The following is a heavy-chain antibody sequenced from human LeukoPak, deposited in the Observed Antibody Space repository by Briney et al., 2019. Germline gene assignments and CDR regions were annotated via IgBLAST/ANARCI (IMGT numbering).Heavy chain of an antibody. CDR2: INHSGST. D-gene: IGHD2-15*01. V-gene: IGHV4-34*01. Sequence: SETLSLTCAVYGGSFSGYYWSWIRQPPGKGLEWIGEINHSGSTNYNPSLKSRVTISVDTSKNQFSLKLSSVTAADTAVYYCARGPDCSGGSCYSNYYYGMDVWGQGTAVTVSS. J-gene: IGHJ6*02. CDR3: ARGPDCSGGSCYSNYYYGMDV. CDR1: GGSFSGYY.